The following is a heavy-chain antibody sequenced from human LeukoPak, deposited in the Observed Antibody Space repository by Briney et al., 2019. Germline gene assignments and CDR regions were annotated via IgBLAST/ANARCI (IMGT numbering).Heavy chain of an antibody. J-gene: IGHJ4*02. V-gene: IGHV1-2*02. CDR2: INPSSGAT. CDR3: ATLKYCSSTSCYELDFDY. CDR1: GYTFTGYY. D-gene: IGHD2-2*01. Sequence: ASVKVSCKASGYTFTGYYMHWVRQAPGPGLEWMGWINPSSGATNYAQKFQGRVTMTRDTSISTAYMELSRLRSDDTAVYYCATLKYCSSTSCYELDFDYWGQGTLVTVSS.